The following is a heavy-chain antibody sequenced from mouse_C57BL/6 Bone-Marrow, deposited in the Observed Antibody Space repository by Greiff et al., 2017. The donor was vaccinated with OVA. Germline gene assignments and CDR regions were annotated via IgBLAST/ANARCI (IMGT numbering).Heavy chain of an antibody. CDR2: ISDGGSYT. CDR1: GFTFSSYA. J-gene: IGHJ1*03. CDR3: ARDTTVVVPV. D-gene: IGHD1-1*01. V-gene: IGHV5-4*01. Sequence: DVHLVESGGGLVKPGGSLKLSCAASGFTFSSYAMSWVRQTPEKRLEWVATISDGGSYTYYPDNVKGRFTISRDNAKNNLYLQMSHLKSEDTAMYYCARDTTVVVPVWGTGTTVTVSS.